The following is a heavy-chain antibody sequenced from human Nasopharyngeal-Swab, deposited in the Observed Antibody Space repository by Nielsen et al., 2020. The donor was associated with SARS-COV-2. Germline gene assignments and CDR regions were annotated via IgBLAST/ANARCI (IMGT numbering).Heavy chain of an antibody. D-gene: IGHD3-3*01. J-gene: IGHJ4*02. Sequence: GESLKISCGASGFPFSSYGMHWVRQAPGKGLEWVAIIWYDGSNKYYADSVKGRFTISRDNSKNTLYLQMNSLRAEDTAVYYCARGPYDFWSGYPHYFDYWGQGTLVTVSS. V-gene: IGHV3-33*01. CDR3: ARGPYDFWSGYPHYFDY. CDR1: GFPFSSYG. CDR2: IWYDGSNK.